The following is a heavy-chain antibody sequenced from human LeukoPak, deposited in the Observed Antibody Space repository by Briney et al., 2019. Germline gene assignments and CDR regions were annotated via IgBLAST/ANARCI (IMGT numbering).Heavy chain of an antibody. J-gene: IGHJ6*03. Sequence: PGRSLRVPCAGSGFTFDDYAMHWVRQTPGKGLEWVSGISWNSGNIAYADFVGGRFTISRDNAKNSLSLQMNSLSDEDTAVYYCAKDAYGGATFFYYMDVWGKGTPVTVSS. CDR2: ISWNSGNI. V-gene: IGHV3-9*01. CDR3: AKDAYGGATFFYYMDV. D-gene: IGHD2/OR15-2a*01. CDR1: GFTFDDYA.